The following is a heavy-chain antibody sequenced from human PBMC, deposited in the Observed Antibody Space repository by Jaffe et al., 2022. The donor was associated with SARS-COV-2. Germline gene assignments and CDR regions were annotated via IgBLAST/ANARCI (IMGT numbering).Heavy chain of an antibody. CDR3: ARIVIGYCSSTSCYPNYYYYYMDV. Sequence: QVTLKESGPVLVKPTETLTLTCTVSGFSLSNARMGVSWIRQPPGKALEWLAHIFSNDEKSYSTSLKSRLTISKDTSKSQVVLTMTNMDPVDTATYYCARIVIGYCSSTSCYPNYYYYYMDVWGKGTTVTVSS. J-gene: IGHJ6*03. CDR1: GFSLSNARMG. D-gene: IGHD2-2*01. CDR2: IFSNDEK. V-gene: IGHV2-26*01.